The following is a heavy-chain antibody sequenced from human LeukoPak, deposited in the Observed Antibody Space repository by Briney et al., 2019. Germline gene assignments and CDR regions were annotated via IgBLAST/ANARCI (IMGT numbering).Heavy chain of an antibody. CDR2: ISDSGGRT. Sequence: GGSLRLSCAASGFTVSSNYMSWVRQAPGKGLEWVAGISDSGGRTNYADSVKGRFTISRDNPKNTLYLQMNSLRAEDTAVYFCAKDLGYCSSTSCYRYYYGMDVWGQGTTVTVSS. D-gene: IGHD2-2*01. V-gene: IGHV3-23*01. CDR1: GFTVSSNY. CDR3: AKDLGYCSSTSCYRYYYGMDV. J-gene: IGHJ6*02.